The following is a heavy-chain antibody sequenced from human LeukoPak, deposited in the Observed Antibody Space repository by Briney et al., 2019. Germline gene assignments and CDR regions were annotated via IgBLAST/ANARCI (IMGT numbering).Heavy chain of an antibody. CDR2: ISHDGSNK. V-gene: IGHV3-30-3*01. CDR3: ARESTLNPDSGFFDS. CDR1: GFTFSIHA. Sequence: GGSLRLSCAASGFTFSIHAMHWVRQAPGKGLEWVAFISHDGSNKYYEDSVKGRFTISRDNSKNTLFPQVNSLRLEDTAVYYCARESTLNPDSGFFDSWGQGVVVTVSS. D-gene: IGHD6-19*01. J-gene: IGHJ4*02.